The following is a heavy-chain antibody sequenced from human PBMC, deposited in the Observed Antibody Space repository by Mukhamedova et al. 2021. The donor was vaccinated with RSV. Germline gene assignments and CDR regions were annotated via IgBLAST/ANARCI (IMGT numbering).Heavy chain of an antibody. CDR3: ARDGGYDWYNWFDP. Sequence: MGWMNPNSGNTGYAQKFQGRVTMTRNTSISTAYMELSSLRSEDTAVYYCARDGGYDWYNWFDPWGQGTLVTVSP. D-gene: IGHD5-12*01. V-gene: IGHV1-8*01. CDR2: MNPNSGNT. J-gene: IGHJ5*02.